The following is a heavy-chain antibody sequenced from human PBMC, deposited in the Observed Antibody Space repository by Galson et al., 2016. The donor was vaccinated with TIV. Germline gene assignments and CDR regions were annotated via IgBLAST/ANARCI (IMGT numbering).Heavy chain of an antibody. CDR1: GFSFNSYA. V-gene: IGHV3-30*02. J-gene: IGHJ6*04. D-gene: IGHD2-15*01. CDR3: ARDLREDLVVVAAALDFHYFGLDV. CDR2: MRYDGTNK. Sequence: SLRLSCAASGFSFNSYAKHWVRQAPGKGLEWVAFMRYDGTNKYYSDSVKGRFTISRDSSKNTVYLQMNSLRPEDTAVYYCARDLREDLVVVAAALDFHYFGLDVWGEGTTVIVSS.